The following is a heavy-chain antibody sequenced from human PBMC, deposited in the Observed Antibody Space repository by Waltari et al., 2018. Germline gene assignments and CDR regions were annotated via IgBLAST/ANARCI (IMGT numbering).Heavy chain of an antibody. J-gene: IGHJ4*02. Sequence: EVQLLEPGGGLVQPGGSLRLSCAASGFTFSTYVMNWVRQAPGKGLEWVSSISDGGGIINYADSVKGLFTISRDNSKNTVYLQMKSLRAEDTAVYYCARGSGVDYWGQGTLVTISS. CDR3: ARGSGVDY. CDR2: ISDGGGII. V-gene: IGHV3-23*01. D-gene: IGHD7-27*01. CDR1: GFTFSTYV.